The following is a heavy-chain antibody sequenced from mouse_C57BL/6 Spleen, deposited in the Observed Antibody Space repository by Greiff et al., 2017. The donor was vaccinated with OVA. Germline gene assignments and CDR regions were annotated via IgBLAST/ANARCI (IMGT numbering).Heavy chain of an antibody. CDR2: IDPSDSYT. Sequence: QVQLQQSGAELVMPGASVTLSCKASGYTFTSYWMHWVKQRPGQGLEWIGEIDPSDSYTNYNQKFKGKSTLTVDKSSSPAYMQLSSLTSEDAAVYYCARRDYDEGFAYWGQGTLVTVSA. J-gene: IGHJ3*01. CDR1: GYTFTSYW. D-gene: IGHD2-4*01. V-gene: IGHV1-69*01. CDR3: ARRDYDEGFAY.